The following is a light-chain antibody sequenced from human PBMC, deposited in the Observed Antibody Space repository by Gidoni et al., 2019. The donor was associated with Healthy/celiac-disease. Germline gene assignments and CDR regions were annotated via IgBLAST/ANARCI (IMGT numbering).Light chain of an antibody. V-gene: IGKV3-20*01. CDR2: GAS. Sequence: EFVLTQSPGTLSLSPGERATLSCRASQTVSSSDLAWYQQKPGQAPRPLIYGASSRATGIPNRFSGSGSGTDFTLTISRLEPEDFAVYYCQHYGSSPPITFGHGTRLEIK. J-gene: IGKJ5*01. CDR3: QHYGSSPPIT. CDR1: QTVSSSD.